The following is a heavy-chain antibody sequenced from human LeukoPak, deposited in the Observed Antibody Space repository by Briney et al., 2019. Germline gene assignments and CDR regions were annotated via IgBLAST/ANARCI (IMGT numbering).Heavy chain of an antibody. Sequence: GGSLRLSCAASGFTVNTYYTTWVRQAPGKGLEWVSAISGSGGSTYYADSVKGRFTISRDNSKNTLYLQMNSLRAEDTAVYYCAKDWTYYYDSSGYFSDYWGQGTLVTVSS. CDR2: ISGSGGST. CDR3: AKDWTYYYDSSGYFSDY. CDR1: GFTVNTYY. D-gene: IGHD3-22*01. V-gene: IGHV3-23*01. J-gene: IGHJ4*02.